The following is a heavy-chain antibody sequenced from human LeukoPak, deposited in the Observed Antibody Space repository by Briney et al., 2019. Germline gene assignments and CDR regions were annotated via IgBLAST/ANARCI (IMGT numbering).Heavy chain of an antibody. CDR3: ARRRSVGNTGIYFDY. Sequence: SETLSLTCGVSGGSISSSTYHWGWIRQPPGKGLEGLGNIQYSGSSYYSPSLRSRVTISVDTSKNTFSLILNSVTASDAAVYYCARRRSVGNTGIYFDYWGQGIPVTVSS. D-gene: IGHD1-26*01. J-gene: IGHJ4*02. CDR1: GGSISSSTYH. V-gene: IGHV4-39*02. CDR2: IQYSGSS.